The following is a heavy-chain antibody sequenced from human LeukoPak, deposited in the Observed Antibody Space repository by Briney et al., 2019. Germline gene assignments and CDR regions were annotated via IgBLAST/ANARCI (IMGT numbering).Heavy chain of an antibody. CDR1: GYSISSGYY. Sequence: SETLSLTCTVSGYSISSGYYWGWIRQAPGKGLEWIGSIYNSGSTYYNPSLKSRVTISVDTSKNQFSLKLSSVTAADTAVYYCARHAEGPYYFDYWGQGTLVTVSS. CDR2: IYNSGST. J-gene: IGHJ4*02. CDR3: ARHAEGPYYFDY. V-gene: IGHV4-38-2*02.